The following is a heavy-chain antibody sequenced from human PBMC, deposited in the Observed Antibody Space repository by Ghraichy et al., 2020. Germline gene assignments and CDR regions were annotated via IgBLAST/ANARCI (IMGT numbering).Heavy chain of an antibody. Sequence: ASVKVSCKASGYTFTSYGISWVRQAPGQGLEWMGWISAYNGNTNYAQKLQGRVTMTTDTSTSTAYMELRSLRSDDTAVYYCARGRAVRDFWSGPTYYFDYWGQGTLVTVSS. CDR1: GYTFTSYG. D-gene: IGHD3-3*01. CDR3: ARGRAVRDFWSGPTYYFDY. J-gene: IGHJ4*02. V-gene: IGHV1-18*01. CDR2: ISAYNGNT.